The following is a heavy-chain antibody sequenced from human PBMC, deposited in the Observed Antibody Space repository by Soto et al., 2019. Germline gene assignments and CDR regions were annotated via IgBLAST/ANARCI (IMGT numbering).Heavy chain of an antibody. Sequence: LSCAASGFTFSSYAMHWVRQAPGKGLEWVAVISYDGSNKYYADSVKGRFTISRDNSKNTLYLQMNSLRAEDTAVYYCARDKYYYDSSGYSLTNYYYYGMDVWGQGTTVTVSS. CDR3: ARDKYYYDSSGYSLTNYYYYGMDV. J-gene: IGHJ6*02. V-gene: IGHV3-30-3*01. CDR2: ISYDGSNK. D-gene: IGHD3-22*01. CDR1: GFTFSSYA.